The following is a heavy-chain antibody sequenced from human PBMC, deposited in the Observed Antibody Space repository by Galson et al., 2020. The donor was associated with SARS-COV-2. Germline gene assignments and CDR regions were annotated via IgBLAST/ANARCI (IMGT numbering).Heavy chain of an antibody. CDR1: GYSISSGYY. CDR3: ARDPQAAAGTSCDY. CDR2: IYHSGST. Sequence: SETLSLTCTVSGYSISSGYYWGWIRQPPGKGLEWIGSIYHSGSTYYNPSLKSRVTISVDTSKNQFSLKLSSVTAADTAVYYCARDPQAAAGTSCDYWGQGTLVTVSS. D-gene: IGHD6-13*01. V-gene: IGHV4-38-2*02. J-gene: IGHJ4*02.